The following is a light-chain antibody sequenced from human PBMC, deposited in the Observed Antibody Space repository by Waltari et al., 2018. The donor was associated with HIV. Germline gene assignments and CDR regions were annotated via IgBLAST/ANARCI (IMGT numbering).Light chain of an antibody. Sequence: SYVLTQPPSVSAAPGAAATISCGAWTIGGKSVQWYKQQPGQAPVLVTRYNSDRPSVIPDRISCSNSGHTATLTITSVEAGDEATYYCQVWDSSNEHVVFGGGTELTVL. V-gene: IGLV3-21*04. CDR2: YNS. J-gene: IGLJ3*02. CDR3: QVWDSSNEHVV. CDR1: TIGGKS.